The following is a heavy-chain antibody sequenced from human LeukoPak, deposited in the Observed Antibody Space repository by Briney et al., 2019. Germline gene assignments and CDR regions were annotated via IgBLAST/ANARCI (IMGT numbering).Heavy chain of an antibody. Sequence: SETLSLTCTVSGGSISSDNYYWNWIRQPAGKGLEWIGRIYSSGSTNYNPSLKSRVTISVDTSKNQFSLKLSSVTAADTAVYYCAREGLNMVRGVIPKEAWGWFDPWGQGTLVTVSS. CDR2: IYSSGST. D-gene: IGHD3-10*01. CDR3: AREGLNMVRGVIPKEAWGWFDP. CDR1: GGSISSDNYY. V-gene: IGHV4-61*02. J-gene: IGHJ5*02.